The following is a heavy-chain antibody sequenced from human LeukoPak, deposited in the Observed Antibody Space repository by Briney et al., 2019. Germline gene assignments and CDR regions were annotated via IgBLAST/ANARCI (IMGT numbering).Heavy chain of an antibody. V-gene: IGHV1-18*01. CDR2: ISAYNGNT. Sequence: GASVKVSCKASGYTFTSYGISWVRQAPGQGLEWMGWISAYNGNTNYAQKLQGRVTMTTDTSTSTAYMELRSLRSDDTAVYYCASHYGGNPGYDAFDIGGQGTMVTVSS. CDR1: GYTFTSYG. D-gene: IGHD4-23*01. J-gene: IGHJ3*02. CDR3: ASHYGGNPGYDAFDI.